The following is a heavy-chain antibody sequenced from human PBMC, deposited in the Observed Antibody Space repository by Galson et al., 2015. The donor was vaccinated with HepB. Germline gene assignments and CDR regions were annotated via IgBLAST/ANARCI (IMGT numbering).Heavy chain of an antibody. D-gene: IGHD4-17*01. CDR2: ITVVSGTT. V-gene: IGHV1-69*13. Sequence: SVKVSCKASGGTFNTYIISWVRQAPGQGPEWLGGITVVSGTTTYAQKFQGRVTISADESTTTGYMELKGLKSDDTAVYYCATGRRSATVSTYFFDYWGQGTLVTVSS. CDR1: GGTFNTYI. CDR3: ATGRRSATVSTYFFDY. J-gene: IGHJ4*02.